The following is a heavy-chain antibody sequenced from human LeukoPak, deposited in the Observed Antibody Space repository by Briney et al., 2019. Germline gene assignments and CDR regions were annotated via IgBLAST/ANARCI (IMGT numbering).Heavy chain of an antibody. CDR3: ARGRLYYDSPYYMDV. D-gene: IGHD3-22*01. V-gene: IGHV1-69*05. J-gene: IGHJ6*03. Sequence: ASVKASCKASGGTFSSYAISWVRQAPGQGLEWMGGIIPIFGTANYAQKFQGRVTITTDESTSTAYMELSSLRSEDTAVYYCARGRLYYDSPYYMDVWGKGTTVTVSS. CDR1: GGTFSSYA. CDR2: IIPIFGTA.